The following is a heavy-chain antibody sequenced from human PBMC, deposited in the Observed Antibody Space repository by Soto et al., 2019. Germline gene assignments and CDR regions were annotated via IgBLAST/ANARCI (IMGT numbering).Heavy chain of an antibody. CDR3: TRQGGDYIHWYFDL. V-gene: IGHV3-73*01. CDR1: GVTFSGSA. CDR2: IRSKANSYAT. J-gene: IGHJ2*01. Sequence: EVQLVESGGGLVQPGGSLKLSCAASGVTFSGSAMHWVRQASGKGLEWVGRIRSKANSYATAYAASVKGRFTISREDSKNTAYLQMNSLKTEDTAVYYCTRQGGDYIHWYFDLWGRGTLVTVSS. D-gene: IGHD4-17*01.